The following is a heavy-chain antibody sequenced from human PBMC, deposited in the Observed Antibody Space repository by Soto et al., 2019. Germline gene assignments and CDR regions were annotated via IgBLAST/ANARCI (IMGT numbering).Heavy chain of an antibody. V-gene: IGHV5-51*01. CDR3: ARSPRSSPYFDY. CDR2: ICPGDYET. CDR1: GYPFSNFW. J-gene: IGHJ4*02. D-gene: IGHD6-13*01. Sequence: GESLKISCQCSGYPFSNFWIAWVRQLPGKGLEWMGIICPGDYETRYRPSFHGKVTISADRSIGTAYLQWISLEASDNAFYFCARSPRSSPYFDYWGQGALVTVSS.